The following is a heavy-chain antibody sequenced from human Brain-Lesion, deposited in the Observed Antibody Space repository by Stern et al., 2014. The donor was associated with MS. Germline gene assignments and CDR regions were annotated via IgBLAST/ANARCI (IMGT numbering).Heavy chain of an antibody. Sequence: QVQLVESGAEVKKPGASVKVSCKASGYTLTELSMHWVRQAPGKRPEWMGGFDPEDGETIYAQKLQGRVTMTEDTSTDTAYMELSSLRSEDTAVYYCATDRDDFRSGYSAPTKGYGLDVWGQGTTVTVTS. J-gene: IGHJ6*02. CDR1: GYTLTELS. CDR3: ATDRDDFRSGYSAPTKGYGLDV. D-gene: IGHD3-3*01. CDR2: FDPEDGET. V-gene: IGHV1-24*01.